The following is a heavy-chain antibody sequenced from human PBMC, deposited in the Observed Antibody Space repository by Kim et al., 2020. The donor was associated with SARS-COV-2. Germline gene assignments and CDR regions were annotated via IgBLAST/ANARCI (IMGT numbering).Heavy chain of an antibody. CDR1: GYTFTSYA. Sequence: ASVKVSCKASGYTFTSYAMHWVRQAPGQRLEWMGWINAGHGNTKYSQKFQGRVTITRDTSASTAYMGLSSLRSEDTAVYYCARDPGSSGFAYWGQGTLVTVSS. CDR2: INAGHGNT. V-gene: IGHV1-3*01. D-gene: IGHD6-19*01. CDR3: ARDPGSSGFAY. J-gene: IGHJ4*02.